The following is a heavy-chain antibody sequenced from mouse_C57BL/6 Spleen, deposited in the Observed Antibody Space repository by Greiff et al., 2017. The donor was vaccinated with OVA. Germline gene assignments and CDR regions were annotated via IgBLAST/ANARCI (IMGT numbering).Heavy chain of an antibody. D-gene: IGHD1-1*01. CDR2: IYPSDSET. J-gene: IGHJ2*01. V-gene: IGHV1-61*01. Sequence: QVQLQQSGAELVRPGSSVKLSCKASGYTFTSYWMDWVKQRPGQGLEWIGNIYPSDSETHYNQKFKDKATLTVDKSSSTAYMQLSSLTSEDSAVYYCARRGYYGSSYFDYWGQGTTLTVSS. CDR3: ARRGYYGSSYFDY. CDR1: GYTFTSYW.